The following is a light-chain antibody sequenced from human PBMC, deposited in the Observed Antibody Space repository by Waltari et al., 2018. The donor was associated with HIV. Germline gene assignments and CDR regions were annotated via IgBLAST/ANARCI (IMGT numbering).Light chain of an antibody. V-gene: IGLV2-11*01. Sequence: QSALTPPPSVSGSPGQSVSISCSGPTSDVGFYDYFSWYQQYPGKAPKLIIFDVNQRPSGVPERFSGSKSGNTASLTISGLQTEDEADYFCCAYAAGHVSYVFGNGTAVAVL. CDR1: TSDVGFYDY. CDR2: DVN. CDR3: CAYAAGHVSYV. J-gene: IGLJ1*01.